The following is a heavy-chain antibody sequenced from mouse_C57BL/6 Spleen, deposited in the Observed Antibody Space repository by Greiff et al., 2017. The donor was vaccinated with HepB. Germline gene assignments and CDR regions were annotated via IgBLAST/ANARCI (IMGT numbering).Heavy chain of an antibody. Sequence: EVQLQQSGGGLVKPGGSLKLSCAASGFTFSSYAMSWVRQTPEKRLEWVATISDGGSYTYYPDNVKGRFTISRDNAKNNLYLQMSHLKSEDTAMYYCASYDGYYFDYWGQGTTLTVSS. V-gene: IGHV5-4*01. CDR2: ISDGGSYT. CDR1: GFTFSSYA. J-gene: IGHJ2*01. D-gene: IGHD2-3*01. CDR3: ASYDGYYFDY.